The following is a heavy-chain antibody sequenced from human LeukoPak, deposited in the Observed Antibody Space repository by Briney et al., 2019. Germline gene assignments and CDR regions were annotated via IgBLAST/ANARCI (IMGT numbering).Heavy chain of an antibody. CDR3: AKGRYSGSGSYVYYYYGMDA. V-gene: IGHV3-30*18. D-gene: IGHD3-10*01. CDR2: ISYDGSNK. J-gene: IGHJ6*02. Sequence: GGSLRLSCAASGFTFSSYGMHWVRQAPGKGLDWVAVISYDGSNKYYADSVKGRFTISRDNSKNTLYLQMNSLGAEDTAVYYCAKGRYSGSGSYVYYYYGMDAWGQGTTVTVSS. CDR1: GFTFSSYG.